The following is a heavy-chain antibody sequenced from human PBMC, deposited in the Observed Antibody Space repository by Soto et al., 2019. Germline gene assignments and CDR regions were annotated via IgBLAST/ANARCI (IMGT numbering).Heavy chain of an antibody. D-gene: IGHD1-1*01. Sequence: QVQLQESGPGLVKPSETLSLTCTVSGGSISSYYWSWIRQPPGKGLEWIGYIYYSGSTNYNPSLKSRVTISVDTSKNQFSLKLSSVTAADTAVYYCARDNFGLERRDDAFDIWGQGTMVTVSS. V-gene: IGHV4-59*01. CDR2: IYYSGST. CDR3: ARDNFGLERRDDAFDI. J-gene: IGHJ3*02. CDR1: GGSISSYY.